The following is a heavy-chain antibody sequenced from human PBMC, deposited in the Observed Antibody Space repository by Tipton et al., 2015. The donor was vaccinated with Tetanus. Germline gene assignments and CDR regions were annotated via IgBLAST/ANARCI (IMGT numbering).Heavy chain of an antibody. Sequence: SLRLSCVPSGFTFSSYGMHWVRQAPGKGLEWVAVISFDGSSQHYADSVKGRFTISRDNSKDILCLQMDSLRVEDTAVYYCARGTGKYSAGDYWGQGTLVTVSS. CDR2: ISFDGSSQ. CDR1: GFTFSSYG. J-gene: IGHJ4*02. V-gene: IGHV3-30*04. D-gene: IGHD4-11*01. CDR3: ARGTGKYSAGDY.